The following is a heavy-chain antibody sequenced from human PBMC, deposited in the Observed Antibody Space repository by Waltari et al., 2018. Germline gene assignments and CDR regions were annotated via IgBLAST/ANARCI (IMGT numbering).Heavy chain of an antibody. CDR2: IFGDGST. CDR1: GFTVSGNY. CDR3: YGDYASTGDY. J-gene: IGHJ4*02. V-gene: IGHV3-53*01. D-gene: IGHD4-17*01. Sequence: EVRLVESGGGLVQPGGSLSLSCAASGFTVSGNYMSWVRQAPGKGLEWVSVIFGDGSTYYGDSVKGRFSISRDNSKNTLFLQMSSLRVDDTALYYCYGDYASTGDYWGQGTLVTVSS.